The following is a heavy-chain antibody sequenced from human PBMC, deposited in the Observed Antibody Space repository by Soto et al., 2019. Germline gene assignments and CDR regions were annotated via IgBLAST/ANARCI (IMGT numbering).Heavy chain of an antibody. V-gene: IGHV4-39*07. CDR3: ARLTAVAGIDY. Sequence: SETLSLTCSVSGDSINSDKYYWGWIRQPPGKGLEWIGSIYFRGNTYYNPSLQTRVTISVDTSKNQFSLKLSSVTAADTAVYYCARLTAVAGIDYWGQGTLVTVSS. CDR1: GDSINSDKYY. D-gene: IGHD6-19*01. J-gene: IGHJ4*02. CDR2: IYFRGNT.